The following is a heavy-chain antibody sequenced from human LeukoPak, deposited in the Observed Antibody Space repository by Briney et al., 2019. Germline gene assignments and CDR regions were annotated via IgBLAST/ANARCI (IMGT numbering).Heavy chain of an antibody. J-gene: IGHJ4*02. CDR2: IDPTGRSI. V-gene: IGHV3-48*02. Sequence: GGSLRLSCAASGFTFGSYGMNWVRQAPGKGLEWVSYIDPTGRSIYYADSVKGRFTVSRDNAKNSLFLQMNSLRDEDTAVYLCARKLALWGQGTLVTVSS. CDR3: ARKLAL. CDR1: GFTFGSYG.